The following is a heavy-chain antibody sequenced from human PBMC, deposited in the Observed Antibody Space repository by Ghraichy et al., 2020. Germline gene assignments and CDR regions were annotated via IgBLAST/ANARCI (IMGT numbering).Heavy chain of an antibody. CDR1: GGSISSSNSY. V-gene: IGHV4-39*01. CDR2: IYYSGGT. J-gene: IGHJ4*02. Sequence: GSLSLTCTVSGGSISSSNSYWGWIRQPPGKGLEWIASIYYSGGTYYNPSLKSRVTISVDTSKDHFSLKLNSVTAADTAVYYCARQTYGSGATYDFWGQGALVTVSS. D-gene: IGHD3-10*01. CDR3: ARQTYGSGATYDF.